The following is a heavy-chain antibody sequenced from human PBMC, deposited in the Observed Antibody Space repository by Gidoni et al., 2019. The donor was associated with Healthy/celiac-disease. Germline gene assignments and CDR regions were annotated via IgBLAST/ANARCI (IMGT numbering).Heavy chain of an antibody. CDR2: IYHSGST. J-gene: IGHJ4*02. CDR3: ARKGLRFLEWLEPGVLDY. D-gene: IGHD3-3*01. CDR1: GGSISSSNW. Sequence: QVQLQESGPGLVKPSGTLSLTCAVSGGSISSSNWWSWVRQPPGKGLEWIGEIYHSGSTNYNPSLKSRVTISVDKSKNQFSLKLSSVTAADTAVYYCARKGLRFLEWLEPGVLDYWGQGTLVTVSS. V-gene: IGHV4-4*02.